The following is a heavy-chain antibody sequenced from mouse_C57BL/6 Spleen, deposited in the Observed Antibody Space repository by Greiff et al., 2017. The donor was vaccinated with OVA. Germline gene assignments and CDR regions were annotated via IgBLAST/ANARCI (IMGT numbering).Heavy chain of an antibody. D-gene: IGHD2-3*01. J-gene: IGHJ4*01. Sequence: EVKVVESGGGLVKPGGSLKLSCAASGFTFSDYGMHWVRQAPEKGLEWVAFISSGSSTIYYADTVKGRFTISRDNAKNTLFLQMTSLRSEDTARYYCAGGDGAMDYWGQGTSVTVSS. CDR2: ISSGSSTI. V-gene: IGHV5-17*01. CDR1: GFTFSDYG. CDR3: AGGDGAMDY.